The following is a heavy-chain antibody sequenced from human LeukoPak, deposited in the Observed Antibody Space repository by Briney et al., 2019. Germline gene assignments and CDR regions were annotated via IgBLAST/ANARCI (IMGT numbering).Heavy chain of an antibody. CDR3: ASLACSGGSCYSYTDY. J-gene: IGHJ4*02. CDR2: ISSSSSYI. D-gene: IGHD2-15*01. Sequence: GGSLRLSCAASGFTFSSYSMNWVRHAPGKGLEWVSSISSSSSYIYYADSVKGRFTISRDNAKNSLYLQMNSLRAEDTAVYYCASLACSGGSCYSYTDYWGQGTLVTVSS. CDR1: GFTFSSYS. V-gene: IGHV3-21*01.